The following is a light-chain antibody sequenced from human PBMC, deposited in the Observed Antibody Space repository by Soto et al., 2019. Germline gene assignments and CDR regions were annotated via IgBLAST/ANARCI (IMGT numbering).Light chain of an antibody. CDR2: GAS. J-gene: IGKJ1*01. CDR1: QTVSSNF. Sequence: EIVLTQSPGTLSLSTGDRATLSCSASQTVSSNFLAWYPQRPAQAPRLLIHGASTRATGITDRFSGSVSGTDFTLTISGLEPEDFAVYYCQQYGSSPATFGQGTKVDIK. CDR3: QQYGSSPAT. V-gene: IGKV3-20*01.